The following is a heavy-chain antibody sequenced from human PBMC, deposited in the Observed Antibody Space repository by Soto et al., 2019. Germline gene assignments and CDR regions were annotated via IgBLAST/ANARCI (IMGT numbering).Heavy chain of an antibody. D-gene: IGHD3-3*01. Sequence: SETLSLTCAVYGGSFSGYYWSWIRQPPGKGLEWIGEINHSGSTNYNPSLKSRVTISVDTSKNQFSLKLSSVTAADTAVYYCARGPYYDFWSGYYPSYYYYYGMDVWGQGTTVTVSS. CDR3: ARGPYYDFWSGYYPSYYYYYGMDV. CDR2: INHSGST. J-gene: IGHJ6*02. CDR1: GGSFSGYY. V-gene: IGHV4-34*01.